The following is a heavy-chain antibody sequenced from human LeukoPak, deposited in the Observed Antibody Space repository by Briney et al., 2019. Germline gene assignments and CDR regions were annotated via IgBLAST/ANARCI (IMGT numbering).Heavy chain of an antibody. CDR2: ISSSSSYI. CDR3: APIYDYVWGSYRPAY. V-gene: IGHV3-21*01. CDR1: GVTFSSYS. D-gene: IGHD3-16*02. Sequence: PGGSLRLSCAASGVTFSSYSMNWVRQAPGKGLEWVSSISSSSSYIYYADSVKGRFTISRDNAKNSLYLQMNSLRAEDTAVYYCAPIYDYVWGSYRPAYWGQGTLVTVSS. J-gene: IGHJ4*02.